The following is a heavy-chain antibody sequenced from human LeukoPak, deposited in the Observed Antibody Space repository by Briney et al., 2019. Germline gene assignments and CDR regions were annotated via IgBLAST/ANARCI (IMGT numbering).Heavy chain of an antibody. CDR3: ARAMGDCSGGSCYFPVYYYYYYMDV. J-gene: IGHJ6*03. CDR1: GGSFSGYY. V-gene: IGHV4-34*01. CDR2: INHSGST. D-gene: IGHD2-15*01. Sequence: SETLSLTCAVYGGSFSGYYWSWIRQPPGKGLEWIGEINHSGSTNYNPSLKSRVTISVDTSKNQFSLKLSSVTAADTAVYYCARAMGDCSGGSCYFPVYYYYYYMDVWGKGTTVTVSS.